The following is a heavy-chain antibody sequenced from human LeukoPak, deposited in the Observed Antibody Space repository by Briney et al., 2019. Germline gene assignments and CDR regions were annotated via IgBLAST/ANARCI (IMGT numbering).Heavy chain of an antibody. Sequence: ASVKVSCKASGYTFTSYGISWVRQAPGQGLEWMGWINAGNGNTKYSQKFQGRVTITRDTSASTAYMELSSLRSEDTAVYYCARETQQGIDYWGQGTLVTVSS. D-gene: IGHD6-13*01. CDR2: INAGNGNT. V-gene: IGHV1-3*01. J-gene: IGHJ4*02. CDR1: GYTFTSYG. CDR3: ARETQQGIDY.